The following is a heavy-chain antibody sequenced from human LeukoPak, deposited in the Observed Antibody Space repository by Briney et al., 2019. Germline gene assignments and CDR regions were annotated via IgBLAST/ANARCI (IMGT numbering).Heavy chain of an antibody. Sequence: GGSLRLSCAASGFTFSSYSMNWVRQAPGKGLEWVSSISSSSSYIYYADSVKGRFTISRDNAKNSLYLQMNSLRAEDTAVYYCARDFTFGNYALYYFDYWGQGTLVTFSS. J-gene: IGHJ4*02. CDR1: GFTFSSYS. V-gene: IGHV3-21*01. D-gene: IGHD4-11*01. CDR3: ARDFTFGNYALYYFDY. CDR2: ISSSSSYI.